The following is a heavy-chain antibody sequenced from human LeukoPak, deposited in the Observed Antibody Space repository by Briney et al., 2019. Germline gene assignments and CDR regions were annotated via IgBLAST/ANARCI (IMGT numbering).Heavy chain of an antibody. V-gene: IGHV1-8*03. J-gene: IGHJ6*03. Sequence: ASVKVSCKASGYTFTSYDINWVRQATGQGLEWMGWMNPNSGNTGYAQKFQGRVTITRNTSISTAYMELSSLRSEDTAVYYCARGSGIYCSSTSCYKGYYYYYMDVWGKGTTVTVSS. D-gene: IGHD2-2*02. CDR3: ARGSGIYCSSTSCYKGYYYYYMDV. CDR1: GYTFTSYD. CDR2: MNPNSGNT.